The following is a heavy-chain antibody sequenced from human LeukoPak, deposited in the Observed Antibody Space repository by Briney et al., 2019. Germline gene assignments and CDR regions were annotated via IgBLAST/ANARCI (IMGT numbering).Heavy chain of an antibody. Sequence: PSGTLSLTCTVSGGSISSGGYYWSWIRQPPGKGLEWIGYIYHSGSTYYNPSLKSRVTISVDRSKNQFSLKLSSVTAADTAVYYCARGLIPSVAGTDGGFDYWGQGTLVTVSS. CDR3: ARGLIPSVAGTDGGFDY. CDR1: GGSISSGGYY. D-gene: IGHD6-19*01. V-gene: IGHV4-30-2*01. J-gene: IGHJ4*02. CDR2: IYHSGST.